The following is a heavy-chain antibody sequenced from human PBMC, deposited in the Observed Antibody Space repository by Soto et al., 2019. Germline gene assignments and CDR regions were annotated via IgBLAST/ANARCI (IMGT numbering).Heavy chain of an antibody. V-gene: IGHV3-30*18. CDR3: AKGLVTMVRGVILSYYYYGMDV. Sequence: QVQLVEAGGGVVQPGRSLRLSCAASGFTFSSYGMHWVRQAPGKGLEWVAGISYDGSNKYYADSVKGRFTISRDNSKNTLYLQMNSQRAEDTAVYYCAKGLVTMVRGVILSYYYYGMDVWGQGTTVTVSS. CDR1: GFTFSSYG. CDR2: ISYDGSNK. D-gene: IGHD3-10*01. J-gene: IGHJ6*02.